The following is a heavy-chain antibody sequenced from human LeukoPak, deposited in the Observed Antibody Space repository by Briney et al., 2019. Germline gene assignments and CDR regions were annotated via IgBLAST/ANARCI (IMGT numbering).Heavy chain of an antibody. J-gene: IGHJ4*02. Sequence: PSETLSLTCAVYGGSFSGYYWSWIRQPPGKGLEWIGEINHSGSTNYNTSLKSRVTISVDTSKNQFSLKLSSVTAADTAVYYCARGGYLFSDYVWGSYRPIDYWGQGTLVTVSS. CDR1: GGSFSGYY. CDR3: ARGGYLFSDYVWGSYRPIDY. CDR2: INHSGST. V-gene: IGHV4-34*01. D-gene: IGHD3-16*02.